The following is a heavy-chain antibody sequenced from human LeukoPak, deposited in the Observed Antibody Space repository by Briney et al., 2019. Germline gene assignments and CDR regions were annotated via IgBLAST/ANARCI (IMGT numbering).Heavy chain of an antibody. CDR1: GFTFGSSE. Sequence: AGGSLRLFCAAAGFTFGSSEMHWVRHAPGEGLEWVTLIWYDGSNKNYADSGKGRFTISRDNSKNTLFLQMNSLRAEDTAVYYCAREASDAFDIWGQGTMVTVSS. CDR3: AREASDAFDI. CDR2: IWYDGSNK. J-gene: IGHJ3*02. V-gene: IGHV3-33*01.